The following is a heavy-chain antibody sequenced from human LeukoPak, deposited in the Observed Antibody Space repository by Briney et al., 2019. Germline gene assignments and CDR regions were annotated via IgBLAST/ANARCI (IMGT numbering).Heavy chain of an antibody. D-gene: IGHD2-8*01. CDR2: ISGSGGST. Sequence: GWSLRLSCAASGFTFSSYAMSWVRQAPGRGLEWVSAISGSGGSTYYADSVKGRFTISRDNSKNTLYLQMNSLRAEDKAVYYCAKEFNGVIPFDYWGQGPLVTVSS. CDR1: GFTFSSYA. CDR3: AKEFNGVIPFDY. V-gene: IGHV3-23*01. J-gene: IGHJ4*02.